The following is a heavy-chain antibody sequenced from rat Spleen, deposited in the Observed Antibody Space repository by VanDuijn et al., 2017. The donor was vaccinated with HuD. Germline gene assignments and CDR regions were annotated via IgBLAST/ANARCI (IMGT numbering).Heavy chain of an antibody. Sequence: EVQLVESGGGLVQPGRSLKLSCAASGFTFSDYYMAWVRQAPKKGLEWVASINYEGSTTHYGDSVKGRFSISRDNAESTLYLQMNSLRSEDTATYYCARRSYNSQWYFDFWGPGTMVTVSS. D-gene: IGHD1-2*01. CDR2: INYEGSTT. V-gene: IGHV5-22*01. CDR3: ARRSYNSQWYFDF. J-gene: IGHJ1*01. CDR1: GFTFSDYY.